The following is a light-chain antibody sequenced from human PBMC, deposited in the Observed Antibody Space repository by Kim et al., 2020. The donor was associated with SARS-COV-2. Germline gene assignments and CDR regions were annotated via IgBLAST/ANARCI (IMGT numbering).Light chain of an antibody. V-gene: IGLV2-14*04. Sequence: GQSITISGTGTSSDVGGYKYVSWYQQHPGKAPKLMIYDVSKRPSGVSNRFSGSKSGNTASLTISGLQAEDEADYYCSSYTSSSTKVFGGGTQLTVL. CDR3: SSYTSSSTKV. CDR2: DVS. J-gene: IGLJ3*02. CDR1: SSDVGGYKY.